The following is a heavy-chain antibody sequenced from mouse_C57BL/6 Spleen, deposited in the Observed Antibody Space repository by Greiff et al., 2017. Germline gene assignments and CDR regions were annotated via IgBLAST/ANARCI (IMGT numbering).Heavy chain of an antibody. V-gene: IGHV1-82*01. J-gene: IGHJ3*01. CDR1: GYAFSSSW. Sequence: VQLQQSGPELVKPGASVKISCKASGYAFSSSWMNWVKQRPGKGLEWIGRIYPGDGDTNYNGKFKGKATLTADKSSSTAYMQLSSLTSEDSAVYFCARAEGFAWFAYWGQGTLVTVSA. CDR2: IYPGDGDT. CDR3: ARAEGFAWFAY.